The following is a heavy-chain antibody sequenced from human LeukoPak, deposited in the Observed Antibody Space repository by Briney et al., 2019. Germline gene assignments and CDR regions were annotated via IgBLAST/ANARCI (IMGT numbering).Heavy chain of an antibody. CDR3: ARQLSGWYDADPY. CDR1: GFTFSSYW. CDR2: IKEDGSRK. D-gene: IGHD6-19*01. V-gene: IGHV3-7*05. J-gene: IGHJ4*02. Sequence: GGSLRLSCAASGFTFSSYWMSWVRQAPGKGREWVANIKEDGSRKHYVDSVKGRFIISRDNAKNSLYLQMTILRAEDTAVYYCARQLSGWYDADPYWGQGTLVTVSS.